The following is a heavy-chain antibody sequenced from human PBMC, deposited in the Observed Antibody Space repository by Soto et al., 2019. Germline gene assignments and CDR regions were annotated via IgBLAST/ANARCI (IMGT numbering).Heavy chain of an antibody. CDR1: GGSISSYY. CDR3: ASLGGYYRAFDY. D-gene: IGHD3-22*01. CDR2: IYYSGST. V-gene: IGHV4-59*08. J-gene: IGHJ4*02. Sequence: SETLSLTCTVSGGSISSYYWSWIRQPPGKGLEWIGYIYYSGSTSYNPSLKSRVTISVDTSKNQFSLKLSSVTAADTAVYYCASLGGYYRAFDYWGQGTLVTVSP.